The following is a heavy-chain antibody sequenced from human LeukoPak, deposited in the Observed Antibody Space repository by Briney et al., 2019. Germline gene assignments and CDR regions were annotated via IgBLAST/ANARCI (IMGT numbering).Heavy chain of an antibody. CDR3: ARDRDSSGYYDAFDI. CDR2: SYYSGST. CDR1: GGSISSYY. V-gene: IGHV4-59*01. Sequence: SETLSLTCTVSGGSISSYYWSWIRQPPGKGLEWIGYSYYSGSTNYNPSLKSRVTISVDTSKNQFSLKLSSVTAADTAVYYCARDRDSSGYYDAFDIWGQGTMVTVSS. J-gene: IGHJ3*02. D-gene: IGHD3-22*01.